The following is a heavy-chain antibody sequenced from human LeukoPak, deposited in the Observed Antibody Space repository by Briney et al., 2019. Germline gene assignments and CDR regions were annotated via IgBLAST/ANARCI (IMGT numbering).Heavy chain of an antibody. Sequence: SQTLSLTCAISGDSVSNNSAIWIWIRQSPSRGLQWLGRTYYRSKWYNDYAVSVKSRITLNVGTSKNQFSLQLNSVTPEDTAVYYCARSSNLHYFDYWGQGTQVTVSS. CDR3: ARSSNLHYFDY. J-gene: IGHJ4*02. CDR2: TYYRSKWYN. V-gene: IGHV6-1*01. CDR1: GDSVSNNSAI.